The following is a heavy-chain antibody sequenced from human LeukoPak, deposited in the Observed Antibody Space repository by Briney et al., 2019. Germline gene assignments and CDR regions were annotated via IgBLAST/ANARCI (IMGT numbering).Heavy chain of an antibody. CDR1: GFTFDDYA. D-gene: IGHD3-3*01. CDR2: IGWNSGSI. CDR3: AKDNFGVETTLSLDY. J-gene: IGHJ4*02. Sequence: GGSLRLSCAASGFTFDDYAMHWVRQAPGKGLEWVSGIGWNSGSIGYADSVKGRFTISRDNAKNSLYLQMNSLRAEDTALYFCAKDNFGVETTLSLDYWGQGNLVTVSS. V-gene: IGHV3-9*01.